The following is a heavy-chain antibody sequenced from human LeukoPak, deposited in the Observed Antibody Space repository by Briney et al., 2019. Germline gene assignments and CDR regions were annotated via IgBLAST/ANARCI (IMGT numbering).Heavy chain of an antibody. D-gene: IGHD4-23*01. J-gene: IGHJ4*02. CDR1: LGSLTIYS. Sequence: SETLSLTCTVSLGSLTIYSCSWIRQPPGKGLEWIGYIFYSGSTHYSPSLKSRVTISGDTSKNQFSLKLTSGTATDTSVYYCGGDLYGGNSESYWGQGTLVTVSS. CDR2: IFYSGST. CDR3: GGDLYGGNSESY. V-gene: IGHV4-59*01.